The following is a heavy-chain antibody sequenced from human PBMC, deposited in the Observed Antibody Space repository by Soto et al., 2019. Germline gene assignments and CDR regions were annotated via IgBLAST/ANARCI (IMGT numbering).Heavy chain of an antibody. Sequence: QVKLVQSGAEVKKTGSSVKVSCKASGGTFSIYGFSWVRQAPGQGPEWIGGIIPILTTPNYAEKFQGRVTIVPDESTTTVYMELSSLKFEDTAVYYCATSVGIAPTGEDGMDVWGQGTSVTVSS. V-gene: IGHV1-69*01. CDR1: GGTFSIYG. D-gene: IGHD2-8*02. J-gene: IGHJ6*02. CDR3: ATSVGIAPTGEDGMDV. CDR2: IIPILTTP.